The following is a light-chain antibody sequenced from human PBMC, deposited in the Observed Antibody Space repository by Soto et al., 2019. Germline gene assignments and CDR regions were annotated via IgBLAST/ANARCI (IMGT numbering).Light chain of an antibody. CDR3: QQYGSSPFT. Sequence: EIVWTQSPGTLALSPGERATLSCRASQSVSTSYLAWYQQKPGQAPRLLIYGASSRATGIPDRFSGSGSGTDFTLTISRLESEAFAVYYCQQYGSSPFTFGPGTKVDI. CDR1: QSVSTSY. CDR2: GAS. V-gene: IGKV3-20*01. J-gene: IGKJ3*01.